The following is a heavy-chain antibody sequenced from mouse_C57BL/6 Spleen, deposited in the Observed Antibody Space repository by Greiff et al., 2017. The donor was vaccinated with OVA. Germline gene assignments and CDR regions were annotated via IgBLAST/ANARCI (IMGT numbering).Heavy chain of an antibody. Sequence: VQLQQSGPGLVKPSQSLSLTCSVTGYSITSGYYWNWIRQFPGNKLEWMGYISYDGSNNYNPSLKNRISITRDTSKNQFFLKLNSVTTEDTATYYCARSSYSSWFAYWGQGTLVTVSA. J-gene: IGHJ3*01. D-gene: IGHD2-12*01. CDR1: GYSITSGYY. V-gene: IGHV3-6*01. CDR2: ISYDGSN. CDR3: ARSSYSSWFAY.